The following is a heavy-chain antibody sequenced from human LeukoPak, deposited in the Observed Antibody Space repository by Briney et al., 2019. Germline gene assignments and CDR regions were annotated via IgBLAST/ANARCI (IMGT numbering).Heavy chain of an antibody. CDR2: ISYSGST. V-gene: IGHV4-59*08. CDR3: ARSIIGTRSKFDY. D-gene: IGHD1/OR15-1a*01. Sequence: PSETLSLTCTVSGGPISRYYWSWIRQPPGKGLEWIGYISYSGSTNYNPSLKSRVTISLDTSKNQFALKLSSVTAADTAVYYCARSIIGTRSKFDYWGQGTLVTVSS. J-gene: IGHJ4*02. CDR1: GGPISRYY.